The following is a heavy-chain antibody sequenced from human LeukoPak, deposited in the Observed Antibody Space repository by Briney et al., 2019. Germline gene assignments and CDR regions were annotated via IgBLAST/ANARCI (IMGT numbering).Heavy chain of an antibody. J-gene: IGHJ4*02. CDR2: INPNSGGT. D-gene: IGHD3-3*01. V-gene: IGHV1-2*02. CDR1: GYTFTGYY. CDR3: ARESFWSGYYRLYYFDY. Sequence: ASVKVSCKASGYTFTGYYMHWVRQAPGQGLEWMGWINPNSGGTNYAQKFRGRVTMTRDTSISTAYMELSRLRSDDTAVYYCARESFWSGYYRLYYFDYWGQGTLVTVSS.